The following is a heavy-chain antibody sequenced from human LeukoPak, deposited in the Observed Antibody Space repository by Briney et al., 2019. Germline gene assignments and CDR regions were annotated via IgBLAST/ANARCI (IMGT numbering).Heavy chain of an antibody. J-gene: IGHJ4*02. CDR3: ALPYHYDSSGYYFDY. CDR2: IIPIFGTA. D-gene: IGHD3-22*01. V-gene: IGHV1-69*05. Sequence: GASVKVSCKASGGTFSSYAISWVRQAPGQGLEWMGGIIPIFGTANYAQKFQGRVTITTDESTSTAYMELSSLRSEDTAVYYCALPYHYDSSGYYFDYWGQGTLVTVSS. CDR1: GGTFSSYA.